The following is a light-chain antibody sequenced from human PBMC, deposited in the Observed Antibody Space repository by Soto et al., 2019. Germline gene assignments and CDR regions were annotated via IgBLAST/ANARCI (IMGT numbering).Light chain of an antibody. CDR2: EVS. Sequence: QSALTQPASVSGSPGQSITISCTGTSNDVGGFNFVSWYQQHPGKAPKVIIYEVSNRPSGVSNRFSGSKSGNTASLTISALQSEDEADYYCNSYTSTSARVFGGGTKRTVL. V-gene: IGLV2-14*01. CDR3: NSYTSTSARV. J-gene: IGLJ3*02. CDR1: SNDVGGFNF.